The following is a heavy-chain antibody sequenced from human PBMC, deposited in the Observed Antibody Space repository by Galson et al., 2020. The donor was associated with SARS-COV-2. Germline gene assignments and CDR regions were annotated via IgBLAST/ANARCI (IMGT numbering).Heavy chain of an antibody. J-gene: IGHJ6*02. D-gene: IGHD6-19*01. V-gene: IGHV6-1*01. Sequence: SQTLSLTCAISGDSVPSNSAAWNWTRQSPSRGLEWLARTYYMSQWYNDYAVTAKSRITINPDTSKNQFSLHVNSVTPEDTAVYYCARHTSGWHGVGGMDVWGQGTTVTVSS. CDR1: GDSVPSNSAA. CDR2: TYYMSQWYN. CDR3: ARHTSGWHGVGGMDV.